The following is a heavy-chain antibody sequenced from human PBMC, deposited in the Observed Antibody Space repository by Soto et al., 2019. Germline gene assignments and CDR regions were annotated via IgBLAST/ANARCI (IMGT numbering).Heavy chain of an antibody. D-gene: IGHD6-13*01. CDR3: AKDVGFQQLLFVFET. V-gene: IGHV1-69*01. CDR2: IIPLFGTT. J-gene: IGHJ5*02. CDR1: GGTFSSYA. Sequence: QVLLVQSGAEVKKPGSSVKVSCKASGGTFSSYAISWVRQAPGRGLEWMGGIIPLFGTTNYAQKFRGRVTITADESTSTAYMDLSSLRSEDTAVYFCAKDVGFQQLLFVFETWGQGTLVTVSS.